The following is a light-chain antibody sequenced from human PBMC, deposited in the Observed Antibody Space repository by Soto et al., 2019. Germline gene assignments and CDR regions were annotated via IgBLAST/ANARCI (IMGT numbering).Light chain of an antibody. Sequence: EIVLTQSPGTLSLSPGERATLSCRASQSVSSSSLAWYQQKPGQAPRLLIYGASSRATGIPDRFSGSGSGTDFTLTISRLEPEDFAVYYCQQYGSSPLYTFGQGTKLDIK. CDR1: QSVSSSS. J-gene: IGKJ2*01. CDR3: QQYGSSPLYT. V-gene: IGKV3-20*01. CDR2: GAS.